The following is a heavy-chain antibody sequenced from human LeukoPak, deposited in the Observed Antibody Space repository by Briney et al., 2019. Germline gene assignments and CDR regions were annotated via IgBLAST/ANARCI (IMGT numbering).Heavy chain of an antibody. J-gene: IGHJ4*02. CDR2: ISGDGGST. CDR1: GFTFDDYA. CDR3: AKDLFDY. Sequence: GGTLRLSCAASGFTFDDYAMHWVRQAPGKGLEWVSLISGDGGSTYYADSVKCRFTISRDNSKNSLHLQMNSLRTEATALYYCAKDLFDYWGQGTLVTVSS. V-gene: IGHV3-43*02.